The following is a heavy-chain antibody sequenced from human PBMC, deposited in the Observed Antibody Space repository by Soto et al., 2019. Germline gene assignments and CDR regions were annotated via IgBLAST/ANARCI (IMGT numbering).Heavy chain of an antibody. J-gene: IGHJ4*02. V-gene: IGHV3-23*01. CDR3: AKGNLYNFFSGSDY. D-gene: IGHD3-22*01. Sequence: AGGSLRLSCAASGFSVSSQGMTWVRQAPGKGLEWVSVISTSGKDTFYADSVKGRFTISRDNSNNVLYLQMNSLRAEDTAIYYCAKGNLYNFFSGSDYWGQGTLVTVSS. CDR1: GFSVSSQG. CDR2: ISTSGKDT.